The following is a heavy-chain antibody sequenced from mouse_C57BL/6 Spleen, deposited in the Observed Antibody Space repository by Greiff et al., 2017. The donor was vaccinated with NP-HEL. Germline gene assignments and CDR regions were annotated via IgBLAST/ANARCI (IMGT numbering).Heavy chain of an antibody. D-gene: IGHD1-1*01. V-gene: IGHV1-64*01. CDR2: IHPNSGST. CDR3: ARPFITTVVVRMDY. CDR1: GYTFTSYW. Sequence: QVHVKQPGAELVKPGASVKLSCKASGYTFTSYWMHWVKQRPGQGLEWIGMIHPNSGSTNYNEKFKSKATLTVDKSSSTAYMQLSSLTSEDSAVYYCARPFITTVVVRMDYWGQGTSVTVSS. J-gene: IGHJ4*01.